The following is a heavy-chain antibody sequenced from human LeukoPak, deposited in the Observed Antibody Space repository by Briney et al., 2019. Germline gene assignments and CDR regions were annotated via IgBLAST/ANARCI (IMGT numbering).Heavy chain of an antibody. J-gene: IGHJ6*03. V-gene: IGHV4-4*02. CDR3: GRHQPGTYYRYMGV. Sequence: SETLSLTCAVSGGSITSANWWSWVRQSPGKGLEWIGEINHSGSTNYNPSLKSRVTISVDTSKNQFSLKLSSVTAADTAVYYCGRHQPGTYYRYMGVWGTGTTVTMSS. CDR1: GGSITSANW. CDR2: INHSGST. D-gene: IGHD3-10*01.